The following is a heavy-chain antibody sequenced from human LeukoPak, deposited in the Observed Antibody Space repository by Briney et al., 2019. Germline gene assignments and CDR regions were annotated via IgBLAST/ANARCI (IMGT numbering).Heavy chain of an antibody. Sequence: GGSLRLSCAASGFTFSSYAMSWVRQAPGKGLEWVSAMSGSGGSTYYADSVKGRFTISRDNSKNTLYLQMNSLRAEDTAVYYCAKARTRMTTVTRYYFDYWGQGTLVTVSS. CDR1: GFTFSSYA. J-gene: IGHJ4*02. V-gene: IGHV3-23*01. CDR2: MSGSGGST. CDR3: AKARTRMTTVTRYYFDY. D-gene: IGHD4-11*01.